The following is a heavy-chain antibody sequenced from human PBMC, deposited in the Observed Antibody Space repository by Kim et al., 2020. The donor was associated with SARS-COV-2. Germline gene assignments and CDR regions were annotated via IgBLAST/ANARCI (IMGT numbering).Heavy chain of an antibody. D-gene: IGHD6-19*01. J-gene: IGHJ3*02. V-gene: IGHV3-21*01. CDR1: GFTFSSYS. Sequence: GGSLRLSCAASGFTFSSYSMNWVRQAPGKGLEWVSSISSSSSYIYYADSVKGRFTISRDNAKNSLYLQMNSLRAEDTAVYYCATLEGIAVAGTGNAFDIWGQGTMVTVSS. CDR3: ATLEGIAVAGTGNAFDI. CDR2: ISSSSSYI.